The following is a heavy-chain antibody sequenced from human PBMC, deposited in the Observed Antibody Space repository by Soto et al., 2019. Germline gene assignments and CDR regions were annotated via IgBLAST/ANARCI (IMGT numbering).Heavy chain of an antibody. CDR3: ARVSEVETLGDYGGFDPGGY. J-gene: IGHJ4*01. Sequence: EASVKVSCKASGYTFTSYGISWVRQAPGQGLEWMGWISAYNGNTNYAQKLQGRVTMTTDTSTSTAYMELRSLRSDDTAVYYCARVSEVETLGDYGGFDPGGYWG. V-gene: IGHV1-18*01. D-gene: IGHD5-12*01. CDR1: GYTFTSYG. CDR2: ISAYNGNT.